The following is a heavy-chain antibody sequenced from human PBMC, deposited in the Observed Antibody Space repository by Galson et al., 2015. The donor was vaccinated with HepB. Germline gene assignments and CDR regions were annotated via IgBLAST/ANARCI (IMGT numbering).Heavy chain of an antibody. CDR2: ISSNGGST. CDR1: GFTFSSYA. CDR3: VKGSIAVAGTDY. V-gene: IGHV3-64D*06. Sequence: SLRLSCAASGFTFSSYAMHWVRQAPGKGLKYVSAISSNGGSTYYADSVKGRFTISRDNSKNTLYLQMSSLRAEDTAVYYCVKGSIAVAGTDYWGQGTLVTVSS. J-gene: IGHJ4*02. D-gene: IGHD6-19*01.